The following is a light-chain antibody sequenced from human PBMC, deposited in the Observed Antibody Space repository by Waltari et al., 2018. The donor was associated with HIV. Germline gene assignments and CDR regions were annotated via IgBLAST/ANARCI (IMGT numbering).Light chain of an antibody. CDR3: QQGHTTPRT. Sequence: DIQMTQSPSPLSAAVGDSVNITCRASQNIYSFLNWYQHKPGKVPKVLIYAASTLENGVPSRFRGTGSSTDFTLTINNVQPEDFATYFCQQGHTTPRTFGQGTNVEIK. J-gene: IGKJ2*01. CDR1: QNIYSF. V-gene: IGKV1-39*01. CDR2: AAS.